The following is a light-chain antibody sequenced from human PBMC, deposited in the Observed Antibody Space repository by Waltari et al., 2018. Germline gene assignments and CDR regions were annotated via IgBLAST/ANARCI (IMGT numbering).Light chain of an antibody. J-gene: IGKJ2*01. Sequence: EIVMTQSPATLSVSPGERATPSGRASQSVSSNLAWYQQKPGQAPRLLIYGASTRASGISARFSGSGSGTEFTLTISSLQSEDFAVYYCLQYNNWPPYTFGQGTKLEI. CDR2: GAS. V-gene: IGKV3-15*01. CDR3: LQYNNWPPYT. CDR1: QSVSSN.